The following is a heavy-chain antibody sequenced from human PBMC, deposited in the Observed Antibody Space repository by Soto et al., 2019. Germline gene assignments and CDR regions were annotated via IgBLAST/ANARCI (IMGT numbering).Heavy chain of an antibody. CDR2: IYYSGST. J-gene: IGHJ4*02. CDR3: ARLPRYSSSSD. CDR1: GGAINSTVYY. V-gene: IGHV4-39*01. Sequence: XDTLSLTCTVSGGAINSTVYYWGWIRQPSGKGLEWIGSIYYSGSTYYNPSLKSRVTISVDTSKNQFSLKLSSVTAADTAVYYCARLPRYSSSSDWGQGTLVTVSS. D-gene: IGHD6-6*01.